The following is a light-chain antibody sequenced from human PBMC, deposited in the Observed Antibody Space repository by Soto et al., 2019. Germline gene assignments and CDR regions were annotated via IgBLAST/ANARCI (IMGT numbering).Light chain of an antibody. J-gene: IGKJ1*01. V-gene: IGKV3-15*01. CDR1: QSVSSN. Sequence: EIVMTQSPATLSVSPGESATLSCRASQSVSSNLAWYQQKPGQAPRLLIYGASTRATGIPARFSGSGSGTEFTLTISSLQSVDFAVYYCQQYNNWWTFGQGTKVDIK. CDR2: GAS. CDR3: QQYNNWWT.